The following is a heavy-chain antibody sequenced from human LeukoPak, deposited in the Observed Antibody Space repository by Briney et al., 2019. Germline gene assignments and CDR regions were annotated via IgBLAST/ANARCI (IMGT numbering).Heavy chain of an antibody. CDR2: INPNSGGT. J-gene: IGHJ5*02. CDR3: ARTSMTTVREWFDP. Sequence: ASVKVSCKASGYTVTSYGISWVRQAPGQGLEWMGWINPNSGGTNYAQKFQGRVTMTRDTSISTAYMELSRLRSDDTAVYYCARTSMTTVREWFDPWGQGTLVTVSS. D-gene: IGHD4-17*01. CDR1: GYTVTSYG. V-gene: IGHV1-2*02.